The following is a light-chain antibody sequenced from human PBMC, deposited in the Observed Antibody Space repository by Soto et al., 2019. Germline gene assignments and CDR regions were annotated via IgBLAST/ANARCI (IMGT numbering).Light chain of an antibody. V-gene: IGKV2D-29*01. J-gene: IGKJ4*01. CDR2: EVF. CDR3: LQTLQFPLT. Sequence: DIELTQTPLSLSVTPGQPASISCKSSQSLLHSDGKTNLYWYLQKPGQPPQFLIYEVFNRFSGVPDRFSGSGSGTDFTLKISRVEAEDVGVYYCLQTLQFPLTFGGGTKVDIK. CDR1: QSLLHSDGKTN.